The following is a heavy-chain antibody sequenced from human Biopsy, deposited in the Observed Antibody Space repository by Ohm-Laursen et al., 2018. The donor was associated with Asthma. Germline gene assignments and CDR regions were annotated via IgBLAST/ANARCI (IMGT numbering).Heavy chain of an antibody. CDR3: ARIKIRIGAGTDRYFDL. CDR1: GYPFTDYY. Sequence: ASAKVSCKASGYPFTDYYVHWVRQASGQGLEWMGRIDPNSGGTNYAQKFLGRVTMTRDTSVNTAFMVLSRLRSDDTAVYYCARIKIRIGAGTDRYFDLWGRGTLVTVSS. CDR2: IDPNSGGT. V-gene: IGHV1-2*06. D-gene: IGHD3-16*01. J-gene: IGHJ2*01.